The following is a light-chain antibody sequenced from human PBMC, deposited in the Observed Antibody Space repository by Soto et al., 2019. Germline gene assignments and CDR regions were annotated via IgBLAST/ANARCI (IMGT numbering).Light chain of an antibody. Sequence: EMVLTQSPATLSLSPGERVTLSCRASQNVSNSLVWYQQKAGQAPRLLLYGISYRATGVPARFSGSGSGTDFTLSISSLEPEDFAIYYCQQGSDWPPTYTFGQGTKLEIK. CDR1: QNVSNS. V-gene: IGKV3-11*01. CDR3: QQGSDWPPTYT. CDR2: GIS. J-gene: IGKJ2*01.